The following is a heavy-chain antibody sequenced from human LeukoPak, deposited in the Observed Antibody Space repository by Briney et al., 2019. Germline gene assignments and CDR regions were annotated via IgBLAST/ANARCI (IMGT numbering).Heavy chain of an antibody. D-gene: IGHD3-16*01. V-gene: IGHV3-7*03. CDR1: GFTFSSYW. CDR3: ARGGGLDV. J-gene: IGHJ6*02. Sequence: GGSLRLSCAASGFTFSSYWMNWARQAPGKGLEWVASINHNGNVNYYVDSVKGRFTISRDNAKNSLYLQMSNLRAEDTAVYFCARGGGLDVWGQGTTVTVS. CDR2: INHNGNVN.